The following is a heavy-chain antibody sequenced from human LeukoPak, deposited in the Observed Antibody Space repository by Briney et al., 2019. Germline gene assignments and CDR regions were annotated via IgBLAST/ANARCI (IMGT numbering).Heavy chain of an antibody. J-gene: IGHJ4*02. Sequence: GAAVKVSCKASGYTFTSYYMHWVRQAPGQGLEWMGIINPSGGSTSYAQKFQGRVTMTTDTSTSTAYMELRSLRSDDTAVYYCARDYEGGKWLGIFDYWGQGTLVTVSS. CDR3: ARDYEGGKWLGIFDY. D-gene: IGHD6-13*01. CDR1: GYTFTSYY. V-gene: IGHV1-46*01. CDR2: INPSGGST.